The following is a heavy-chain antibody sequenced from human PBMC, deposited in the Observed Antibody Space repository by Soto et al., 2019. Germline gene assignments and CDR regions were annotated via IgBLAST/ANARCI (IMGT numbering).Heavy chain of an antibody. D-gene: IGHD3-10*01. Sequence: SVKVSCKASGYSFSNYGISWVRQAPGQGLEWMGWITPYKDNTKYAQKLQGRVTMTTDTSTSTAYMELRSLTSDDTAVYYCARDLDGSGSYYTDYWGQGTLVTVSS. CDR3: ARDLDGSGSYYTDY. CDR2: ITPYKDNT. CDR1: GYSFSNYG. J-gene: IGHJ4*02. V-gene: IGHV1-18*04.